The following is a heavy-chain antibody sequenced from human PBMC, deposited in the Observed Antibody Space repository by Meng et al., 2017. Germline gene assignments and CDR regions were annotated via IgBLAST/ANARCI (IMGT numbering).Heavy chain of an antibody. D-gene: IGHD4-17*01. Sequence: GESPKISCAASGFTFSYYYMSWIRQAPGKGPEWVSYISSSGSTIYYADSVKGRFTISRDNAKNSLYLQMNSLRAENTAVYYCATTGPTTVTTRPYYYYGMAVWGQGNMV. CDR3: ATTGPTTVTTRPYYYYGMAV. V-gene: IGHV3-11*04. CDR1: GFTFSYYY. CDR2: ISSSGSTI. J-gene: IGHJ6*01.